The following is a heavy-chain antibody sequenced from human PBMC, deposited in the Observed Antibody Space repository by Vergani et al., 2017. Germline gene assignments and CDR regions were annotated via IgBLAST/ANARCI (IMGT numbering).Heavy chain of an antibody. CDR2: IRNKAYGGTT. Sequence: VQLVESGGGLVKPGGSLRLSCAASGFTFSDFSMSWVRQAPGKGLEWVAFIRNKAYGGTTEYAASVKGRFTISRDDSKRLAYLQLSGLKTEDTTVYFCSRGRGYSFGYSDYWGQGTLVTVSS. CDR3: SRGRGYSFGYSDY. D-gene: IGHD5-18*01. CDR1: GFTFSDFS. V-gene: IGHV3-49*04. J-gene: IGHJ4*02.